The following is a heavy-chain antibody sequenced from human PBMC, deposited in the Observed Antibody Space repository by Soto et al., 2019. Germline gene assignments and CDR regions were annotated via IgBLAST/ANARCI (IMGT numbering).Heavy chain of an antibody. CDR2: FDPEDGET. D-gene: IGHD3-3*01. CDR3: ATQYDFWSGVGTFDY. CDR1: GYTLTELS. Sequence: GASVKVSCKVSGYTLTELSMHWVRQAPGKGLEWMGGFDPEDGETIYAQKFQGRVTMTEDTSTDTAYMELSSLRSEDTAVYYCATQYDFWSGVGTFDYRGQGTRVTVS. V-gene: IGHV1-24*01. J-gene: IGHJ4*02.